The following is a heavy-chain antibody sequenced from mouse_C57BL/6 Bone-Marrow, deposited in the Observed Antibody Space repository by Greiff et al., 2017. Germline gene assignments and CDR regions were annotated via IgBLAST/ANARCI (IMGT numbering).Heavy chain of an antibody. CDR1: GYTFTDYY. D-gene: IGHD1-1*01. CDR3: ARATVVAGSAMDD. CDR2: INPTNGGT. V-gene: IGHV1-26*01. Sequence: VQLQQSGPELVKPGASVKISCTASGYTFTDYYMNWVKQSHGKSLEWIGDINPTNGGTSYNQKFKGKATLTVDKSSSTAYMELRSLTSEDSAVYYCARATVVAGSAMDDWGQGTSVTVSS. J-gene: IGHJ4*01.